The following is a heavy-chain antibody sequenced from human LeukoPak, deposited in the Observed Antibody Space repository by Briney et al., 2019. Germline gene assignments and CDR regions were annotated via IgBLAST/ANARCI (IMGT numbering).Heavy chain of an antibody. V-gene: IGHV3-66*01. D-gene: IGHD6-19*01. CDR1: GITVASSY. J-gene: IGHJ4*02. Sequence: GGSLRLPCAASGITVASSYMSWVRQAPGKGLEWVSAIYSGGATYYADSAKGRFTISRDNSKNTLYLQMNNLRVEDTAVYYCARAPSGWNFDCWGQGALVTVST. CDR3: ARAPSGWNFDC. CDR2: IYSGGAT.